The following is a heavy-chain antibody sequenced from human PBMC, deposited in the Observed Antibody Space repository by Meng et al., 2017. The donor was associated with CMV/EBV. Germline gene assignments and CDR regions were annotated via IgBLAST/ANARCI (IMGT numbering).Heavy chain of an antibody. Sequence: GGSLRLSCAASGFTFSSYAMSWVRQAPGKGLEWVSAISGSGGSTYYADSVKGRFTISRDNSKNTLYLQMNSLRAEDTAVYYCARDKRYCSSTSCYRNFDYWGQGTLVTVSS. V-gene: IGHV3-23*01. J-gene: IGHJ4*02. CDR3: ARDKRYCSSTSCYRNFDY. CDR2: ISGSGGST. CDR1: GFTFSSYA. D-gene: IGHD2-2*01.